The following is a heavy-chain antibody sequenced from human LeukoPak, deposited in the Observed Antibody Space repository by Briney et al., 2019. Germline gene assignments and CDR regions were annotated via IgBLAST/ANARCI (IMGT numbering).Heavy chain of an antibody. V-gene: IGHV4-59*01. J-gene: IGHJ4*02. CDR1: GGSISSYY. CDR3: ARGGIAAALFDY. CDR2: IYYSGST. Sequence: NTSETLSLTCTISGGSISSYYWSWIRQPPGKGLEWIGYIYYSGSTNYNPSLKSRVTISVDTPKNQFSLKLSSVTAADTAVYYCARGGIAAALFDYWGQGTLVTVSS. D-gene: IGHD6-13*01.